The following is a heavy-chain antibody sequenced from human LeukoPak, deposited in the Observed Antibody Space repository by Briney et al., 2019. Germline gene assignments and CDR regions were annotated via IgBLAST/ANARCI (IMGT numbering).Heavy chain of an antibody. V-gene: IGHV3-21*01. CDR1: GFTFNNFG. J-gene: IGHJ3*02. D-gene: IGHD3-22*01. CDR3: ARAPYYDSSGYPDAFDI. CDR2: ISGSGIST. Sequence: GGSLRLSCAASGFTFNNFGMSWVRQAPGKGLEWVSAISGSGISTYYADSVKGRFTISRDNAKNSLYLQMNSLRAEDTAVYYCARAPYYDSSGYPDAFDIWGQGTMVTVSS.